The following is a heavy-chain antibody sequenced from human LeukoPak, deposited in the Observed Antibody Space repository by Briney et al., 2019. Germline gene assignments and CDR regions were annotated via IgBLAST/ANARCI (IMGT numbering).Heavy chain of an antibody. V-gene: IGHV3-7*03. Sequence: GGSLRLSCAASGFTFSSYWMSWVRQAPGKGLEWVANIKQDGSEKYYVDSVKGRFTISRDNAKNSLYLQMNSLRAEDTALYYCAKDSKQWLTLFQHWGQGTLVTVSS. CDR3: AKDSKQWLTLFQH. CDR2: IKQDGSEK. CDR1: GFTFSSYW. J-gene: IGHJ1*01. D-gene: IGHD6-19*01.